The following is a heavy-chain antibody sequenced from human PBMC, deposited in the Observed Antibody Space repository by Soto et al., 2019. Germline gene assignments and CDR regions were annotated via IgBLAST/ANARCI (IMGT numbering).Heavy chain of an antibody. J-gene: IGHJ4*02. V-gene: IGHV1-69*13. Sequence: SVKVSCKASGGTFSSYAISWVRQAPGQGLEWMGGIIPIFGTANYAQKFQGRVTITADESTSTAYMELSSLRSEDTAVYYCARGYRSGTQTYYFDYWGQGTLVTVSS. CDR2: IIPIFGTA. D-gene: IGHD1-1*01. CDR1: GGTFSSYA. CDR3: ARGYRSGTQTYYFDY.